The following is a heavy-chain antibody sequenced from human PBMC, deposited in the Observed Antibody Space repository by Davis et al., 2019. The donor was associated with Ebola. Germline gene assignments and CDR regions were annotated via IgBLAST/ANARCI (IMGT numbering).Heavy chain of an antibody. Sequence: SETLSLTCTVSGGSISSYYWSWIRQPPGEGLEWIGYISYSGSTNYNPSLKSRVTISVDTSKNQFSLKLSSVTAADTAVYYCARAHASYYYYGMDVWGQGTTVTVSS. CDR3: ARAHASYYYYGMDV. J-gene: IGHJ6*02. D-gene: IGHD2-2*01. CDR2: ISYSGST. V-gene: IGHV4-59*01. CDR1: GGSISSYY.